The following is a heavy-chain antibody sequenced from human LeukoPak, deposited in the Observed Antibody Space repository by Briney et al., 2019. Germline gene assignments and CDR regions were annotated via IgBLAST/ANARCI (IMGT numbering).Heavy chain of an antibody. J-gene: IGHJ1*01. V-gene: IGHV4-39*07. CDR1: GGSISSSSYY. D-gene: IGHD3-10*01. Sequence: SETLSLTCTVSGGSISSSSYYWGWIRQPPGKGLEWLGSIYYSGSTYYNPSLKSRVTISVDTSKNQFSLKLSSVTAADTAVYYCASQRRGVGPEYFQHWGQGTLVTVSS. CDR2: IYYSGST. CDR3: ASQRRGVGPEYFQH.